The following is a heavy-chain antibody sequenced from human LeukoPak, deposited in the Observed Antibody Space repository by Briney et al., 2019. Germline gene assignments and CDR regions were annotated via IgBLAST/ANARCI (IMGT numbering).Heavy chain of an antibody. J-gene: IGHJ6*03. CDR2: MNPNSGNT. V-gene: IGHV1-8*01. Sequence: ASVKVSCKASGYTFTSYDINWVRQATGQGLEWMGWMNPNSGNTGYAQKFQGRVTMTRNTSISTAYMELSSLRSEDTAVYYCAREGSKWGGYYYYYMDVWGKGTTVTVSS. D-gene: IGHD1-26*01. CDR3: AREGSKWGGYYYYYMDV. CDR1: GYTFTSYD.